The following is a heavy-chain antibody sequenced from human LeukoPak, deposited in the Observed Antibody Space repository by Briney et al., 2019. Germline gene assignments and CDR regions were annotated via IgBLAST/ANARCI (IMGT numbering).Heavy chain of an antibody. Sequence: SETLSLTCTVSGDSVSSNNYYWSWIRQPPGKGLEWIGYIASSDSTKYNPSLESRVTISLDTSKNHFSLKLSSVTAADTAVYYCARDWREHGYYYYGVDVWGQGTTVTVSS. CDR3: ARDWREHGYYYYGVDV. CDR2: IASSDST. J-gene: IGHJ6*02. V-gene: IGHV4-61*03. CDR1: GDSVSSNNYY. D-gene: IGHD1-26*01.